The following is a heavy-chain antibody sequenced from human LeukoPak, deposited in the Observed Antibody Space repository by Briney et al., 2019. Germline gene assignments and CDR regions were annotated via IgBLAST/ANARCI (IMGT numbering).Heavy chain of an antibody. CDR1: GYTFTGYY. Sequence: WASLKVSCKASGYTFTGYYMHWVRQAPGQGLEWMGWTNPNSGGTNYAQKFQGRVTITRDTSISTAYMELSRLRSDDTAVYYCARVARDSSFEGDYWGQGTLVTVSS. CDR2: TNPNSGGT. J-gene: IGHJ4*02. V-gene: IGHV1-2*02. D-gene: IGHD6-6*01. CDR3: ARVARDSSFEGDY.